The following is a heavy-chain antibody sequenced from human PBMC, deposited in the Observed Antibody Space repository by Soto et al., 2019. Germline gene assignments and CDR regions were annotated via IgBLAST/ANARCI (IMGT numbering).Heavy chain of an antibody. CDR3: AGEQVGYGGKIAY. V-gene: IGHV3-66*01. Sequence: EVQLVESGGGLVQPGGSLRLSCAASGFTVSDNHMTWVRQAPGKGLEWLSVIYSGGTTYYADSVKDRFTISRDKSKNTLYLQMNGLGAEDTAVYYCAGEQVGYGGKIAYWGQGTLVTVSS. D-gene: IGHD2-15*01. CDR1: GFTVSDNH. CDR2: IYSGGTT. J-gene: IGHJ4*02.